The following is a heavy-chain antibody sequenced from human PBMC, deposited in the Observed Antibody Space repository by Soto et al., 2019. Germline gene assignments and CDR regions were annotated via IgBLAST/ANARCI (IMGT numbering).Heavy chain of an antibody. CDR2: INHSGST. J-gene: IGHJ6*02. D-gene: IGHD5-12*01. CDR1: GDSISSXXXX. Sequence: XETLSLTCSVSGDSISSXXXXXGWIRQPPGKGLEWIGEINHSGSTNYNPSLKSRVTISVDTSKNQFSLKMTSVTAADTAMYYCASRRRGYSGYDRGRLXXXXXGMDVXGQGTXVTVSS. CDR3: ASRRRGYSGYDRGRLXXXXXGMDV. V-gene: IGHV4-39*07.